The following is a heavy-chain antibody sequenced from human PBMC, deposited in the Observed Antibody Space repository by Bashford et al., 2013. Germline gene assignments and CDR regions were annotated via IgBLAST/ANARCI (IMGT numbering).Heavy chain of an antibody. CDR1: GFTVRRSH. D-gene: IGHD2-21*01. CDR2: IYGGDTT. V-gene: IGHV3-53*01. Sequence: GSLRLSCLMSGFTVRRSHMNWVRQAPGKGLEWVSLIYGGDTTSYADSVKGRFTISRDNSKNTLYLQMNSLRAEDTAIYYCVKDEDWSFDSWGQGTLVTVSS. CDR3: VKDEDWSFDS. J-gene: IGHJ4*02.